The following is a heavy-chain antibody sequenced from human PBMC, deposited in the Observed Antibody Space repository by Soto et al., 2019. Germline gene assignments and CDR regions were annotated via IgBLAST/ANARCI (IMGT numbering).Heavy chain of an antibody. CDR2: INHSGST. Sequence: QVQLQQWGAGLLKPSETLSLTCAVYGGSFSGYYWSWIRQPPGKGLEWIGEINHSGSTNYNPSLMSRVTISVDASKNQFSLKLSSVPAADTAVYYCARGLNLWSSGWYMLDYWGQGTLVTVSS. CDR3: ARGLNLWSSGWYMLDY. CDR1: GGSFSGYY. J-gene: IGHJ4*02. D-gene: IGHD6-19*01. V-gene: IGHV4-34*01.